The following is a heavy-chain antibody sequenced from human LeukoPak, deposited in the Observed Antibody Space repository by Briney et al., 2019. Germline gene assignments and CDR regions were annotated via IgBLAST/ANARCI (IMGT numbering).Heavy chain of an antibody. J-gene: IGHJ4*02. V-gene: IGHV3-21*01. CDR1: GFTFSSYN. CDR2: ISSNSNYM. Sequence: GGSLRLSCAASGFTFSSYNMNWVRQTPGKGLEWVSSISSNSNYMYYAGSVKGRFIISRDNAKNSLYLQMNSLRAEDTAMYYCARDSLTYYDLWSGLGYWGQGTLVTVSS. D-gene: IGHD3-3*01. CDR3: ARDSLTYYDLWSGLGY.